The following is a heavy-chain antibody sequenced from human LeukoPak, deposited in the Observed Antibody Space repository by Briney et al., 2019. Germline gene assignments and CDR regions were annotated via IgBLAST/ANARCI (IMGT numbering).Heavy chain of an antibody. CDR1: GFTFSSYA. CDR2: ISGSGGST. J-gene: IGHJ4*02. D-gene: IGHD3-9*01. Sequence: GGSLRLSCAASGFTFSSYAMSWVRQAPGKGLEWVSAISGSGGSTYYADSVKGRFTISRDNSKNTLYLQMNGLRAEDTAVYYCAKSPDYDILTGYYGYWGQGTLVTVSS. CDR3: AKSPDYDILTGYYGY. V-gene: IGHV3-23*01.